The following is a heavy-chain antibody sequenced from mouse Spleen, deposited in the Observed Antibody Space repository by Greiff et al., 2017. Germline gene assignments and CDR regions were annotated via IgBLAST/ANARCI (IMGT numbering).Heavy chain of an antibody. V-gene: IGHV5-17*01. D-gene: IGHD2-1*01. CDR2: ISSGSSTI. Sequence: EVQLVESGGGLVKPGGSLKLSCAASGFTFSDYGMHWVRQAPEKGLEWVAYISSGSSTIYYADTVKGRFTISRDNAKNTLFLQMTSLRSEDTAMYYCARALHYYAMDYWGQGTSVTVSS. CDR1: GFTFSDYG. J-gene: IGHJ4*01. CDR3: ARALHYYAMDY.